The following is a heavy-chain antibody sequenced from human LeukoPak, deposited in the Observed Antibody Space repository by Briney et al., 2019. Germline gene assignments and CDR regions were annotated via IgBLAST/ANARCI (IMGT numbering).Heavy chain of an antibody. V-gene: IGHV3-11*01. CDR3: ARDSRVPAATVNDY. D-gene: IGHD2-2*01. J-gene: IGHJ4*02. Sequence: GGSLRLSCAASGFTFSDYYMSWIRQAPGKVLEWVSYISSSGSTIYYADSVKGRFTISRDNAKNSLYLQMNSLRAEDTAVYYCARDSRVPAATVNDYWGQGTLVTVSS. CDR2: ISSSGSTI. CDR1: GFTFSDYY.